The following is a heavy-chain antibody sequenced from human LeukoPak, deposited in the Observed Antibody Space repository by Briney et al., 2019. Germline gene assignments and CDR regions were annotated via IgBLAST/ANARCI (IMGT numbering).Heavy chain of an antibody. CDR3: ARDPGAMVRGVIITFFDY. CDR1: GFTFSSYE. V-gene: IGHV3-48*03. D-gene: IGHD3-10*01. J-gene: IGHJ4*02. CDR2: ISSSGSTI. Sequence: PGGSLRLSCAASGFTFSSYEMNWVRQAPGKGLEWVSYISSSGSTIYYADSVKGRFTISRDNAKNSLYLQMNSLRAEDTAVYYCARDPGAMVRGVIITFFDYWGQGTLVTVSS.